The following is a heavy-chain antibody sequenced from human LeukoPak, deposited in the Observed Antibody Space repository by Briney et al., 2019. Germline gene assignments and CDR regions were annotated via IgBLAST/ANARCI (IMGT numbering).Heavy chain of an antibody. CDR2: INSDGSST. Sequence: GGSLRLSCAASGFTFNSYWMHWVRQAPGKGLVWVSRINSDGSSTNYADSVKGRFTISRDNAKNTLYLQMNSLRAEDTAVYYCARVSRGGDCYSCPNDYWGQGTLVTVPS. D-gene: IGHD2-21*02. V-gene: IGHV3-74*01. J-gene: IGHJ4*02. CDR1: GFTFNSYW. CDR3: ARVSRGGDCYSCPNDY.